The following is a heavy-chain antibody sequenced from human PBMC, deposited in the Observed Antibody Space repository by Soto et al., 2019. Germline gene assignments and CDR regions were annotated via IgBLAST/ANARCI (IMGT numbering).Heavy chain of an antibody. CDR2: IRFDGSNE. Sequence: GGSLRLSCAVPGGIFHGYGMHWVRQAPGKGLEWVAIIRFDGSNEEYADSVKGRFTISRDNSKNTLYLQMNTLGAEDTAIYYCAKRPRALLTFDYWGQGTLVTVSS. CDR3: AKRPRALLTFDY. CDR1: GGIFHGYG. J-gene: IGHJ4*02. D-gene: IGHD1-26*01. V-gene: IGHV3-30*02.